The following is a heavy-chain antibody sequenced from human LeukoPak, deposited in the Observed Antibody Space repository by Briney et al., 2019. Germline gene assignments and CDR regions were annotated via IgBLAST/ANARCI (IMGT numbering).Heavy chain of an antibody. CDR2: IYTSGTT. CDR3: ARVGRWLQFWDDAFDI. Sequence: SETLSLTCTVSGGSISSYYRSWIRQPAGKGLEWIGRIYTSGTTNYNPSLKSRITMSVDTSKNQFSLKMRSVTAADTAVYYCARVGRWLQFWDDAFDIWGQGTMVTVSS. D-gene: IGHD5-24*01. CDR1: GGSISSYY. J-gene: IGHJ3*02. V-gene: IGHV4-4*07.